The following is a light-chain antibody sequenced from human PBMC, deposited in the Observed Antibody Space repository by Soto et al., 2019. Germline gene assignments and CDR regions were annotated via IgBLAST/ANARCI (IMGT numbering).Light chain of an antibody. CDR2: DAS. CDR3: QQRSNWPPWT. V-gene: IGKV3-11*01. CDR1: QSVSSY. J-gene: IGKJ1*01. Sequence: EIVLTQSPATLSLSPGERATLSCRASQSVSSYLAWYQQKPGQAPRLLIYDASNRATGIPARFSGSGSGTDFTLTISRLEPEDFAVYYFQQRSNWPPWTFGQGTKVEIK.